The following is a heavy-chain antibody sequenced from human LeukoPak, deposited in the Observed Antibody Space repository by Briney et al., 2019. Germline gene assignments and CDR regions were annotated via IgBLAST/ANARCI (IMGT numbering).Heavy chain of an antibody. CDR1: GYTFISHD. CDR2: MNPDSGNT. CDR3: AREGTLEQVDY. Sequence: ASVKVSCKASGYTFISHDINWVRQATGQGLEWMGWMNPDSGNTDYAQSFQGRVTMTRNTSINTAYMELSSLRSEDTAVYYCAREGTLEQVDYWGQGTLVTVSS. D-gene: IGHD1/OR15-1a*01. J-gene: IGHJ4*02. V-gene: IGHV1-8*01.